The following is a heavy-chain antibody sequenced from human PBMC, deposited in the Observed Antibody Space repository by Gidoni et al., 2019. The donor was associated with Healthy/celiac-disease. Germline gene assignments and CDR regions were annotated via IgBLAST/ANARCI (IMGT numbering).Heavy chain of an antibody. V-gene: IGHV3-21*01. Sequence: EVQLVESGGGLVKPGGSLRLSCAASGFTFSSYSMNWVRQAPGKGLDWVSSISSSSSYIYYADSVKGRFTISRDNAKNSLYLQMNSLRAEDTAVYYCARDVGGYDPFDYWGQGTLVTVSS. J-gene: IGHJ4*02. CDR3: ARDVGGYDPFDY. CDR1: GFTFSSYS. D-gene: IGHD3-16*01. CDR2: ISSSSSYI.